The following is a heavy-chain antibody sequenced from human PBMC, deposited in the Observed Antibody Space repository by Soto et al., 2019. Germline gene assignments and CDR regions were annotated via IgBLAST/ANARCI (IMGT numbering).Heavy chain of an antibody. CDR3: ARETWSGYVQGMDV. CDR2: ISYDGSNK. J-gene: IGHJ6*02. V-gene: IGHV3-30-3*01. Sequence: QVQLVESGGGVVQPGRSLRLSCAASGFTFSSYAMHWVRQAPGKRLEWVAVISYDGSNKYYADSVKGRFTISRDNSKNTLYLQMNSLRAEDTAVYYCARETWSGYVQGMDVWGQGTTVTVSS. CDR1: GFTFSSYA. D-gene: IGHD3-3*01.